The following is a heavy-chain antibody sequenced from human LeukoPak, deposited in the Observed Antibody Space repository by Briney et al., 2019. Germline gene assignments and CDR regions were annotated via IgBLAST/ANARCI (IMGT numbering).Heavy chain of an antibody. CDR3: AKRVRYGSGNYHFDH. CDR2: ISGSGGST. J-gene: IGHJ4*02. D-gene: IGHD3-10*01. CDR1: GFTFNNYA. V-gene: IGHV3-23*01. Sequence: GGSLRLSCAASGFTFNNYAMSWVRQAPGKGLEWVSSISGSGGSTYYADSVKGRFTISRDNSKNTLYLQMNSLTAEDTAVYYCAKRVRYGSGNYHFDHWGQGTLVTVSS.